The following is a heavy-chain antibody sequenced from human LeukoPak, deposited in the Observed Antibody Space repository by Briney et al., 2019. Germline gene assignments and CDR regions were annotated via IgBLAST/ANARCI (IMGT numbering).Heavy chain of an antibody. V-gene: IGHV4-34*01. CDR2: INHSGST. CDR1: GGSFSGYY. Sequence: SETLSLTCAVYGGSFSGYYRSWIRQPPGKGLEWIGEINHSGSTSYNPSLKSRVTISVDTSKNQFSLKLSSVTAADTAVYYCARDREAPDGYSSGWAFDYWGQGTLVTVSS. CDR3: ARDREAPDGYSSGWAFDY. J-gene: IGHJ4*02. D-gene: IGHD6-19*01.